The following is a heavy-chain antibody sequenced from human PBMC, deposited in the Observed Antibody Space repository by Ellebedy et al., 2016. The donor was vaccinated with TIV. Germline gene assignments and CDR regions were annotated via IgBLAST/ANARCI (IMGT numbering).Heavy chain of an antibody. CDR2: IYPGDSDT. CDR1: GNTFAKDW. J-gene: IGHJ5*02. Sequence: GESLKISCNVSGNTFAKDWIAWVRQTPGEGLQWMGIIYPGDSDTMYSPAFQGQVTISVDKSINTAYLQWNSLTASDSAMYYCATKRPNWFDPWGQGSLVTVSS. V-gene: IGHV5-51*01. CDR3: ATKRPNWFDP. D-gene: IGHD2-8*01.